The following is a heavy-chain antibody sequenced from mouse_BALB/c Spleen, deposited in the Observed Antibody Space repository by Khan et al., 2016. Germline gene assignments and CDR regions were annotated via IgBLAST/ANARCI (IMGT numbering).Heavy chain of an antibody. CDR2: ISYSGNT. CDR3: AEVYGDYFDY. Sequence: EVQLVESGPGLVKPAQSVSLTCTATGYSITTDYAWNWNRQIPGNKLEWMSFISYSGNTKYNPTFKSRTTLTVDTSKNQVFLQLKTVTTEDTAGYYCAEVYGDYFDYWGQGTTLTVSS. D-gene: IGHD1-1*02. V-gene: IGHV3-2*02. J-gene: IGHJ2*01. CDR1: GYSITTDYA.